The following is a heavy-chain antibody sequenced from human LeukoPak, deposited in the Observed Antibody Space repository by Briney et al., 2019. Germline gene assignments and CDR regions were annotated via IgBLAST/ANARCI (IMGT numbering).Heavy chain of an antibody. CDR3: ARSGTIVVNTPNWFDP. Sequence: SVKVSCKASGGTFSSYAISWVRQAPGQGLEWMGGIIPIFGTANYAQKFQGRVTITTDESTSTAYMELSSLRSEDTAVYYCARSGTIVVNTPNWFDPWGKGTTVTVSS. CDR2: IIPIFGTA. D-gene: IGHD3-22*01. J-gene: IGHJ5*01. V-gene: IGHV1-69*05. CDR1: GGTFSSYA.